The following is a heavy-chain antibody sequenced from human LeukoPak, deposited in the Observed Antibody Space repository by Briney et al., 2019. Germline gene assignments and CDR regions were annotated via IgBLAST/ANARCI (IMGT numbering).Heavy chain of an antibody. CDR1: GFTFSSYA. V-gene: IGHV3-23*01. CDR2: ISGSGGST. D-gene: IGHD3-16*01. J-gene: IGHJ6*03. CDR3: ARGGEVTGGKATYYYYYMDV. Sequence: GGSLRLSCAASGFTFSSYAMGWVRQAPGKGLEWVSAISGSGGSTYYADSVKGRFTISRDNSKNTLYLQMNSLRAEDTAVYYCARGGEVTGGKATYYYYYMDVWGKGTTVTVSS.